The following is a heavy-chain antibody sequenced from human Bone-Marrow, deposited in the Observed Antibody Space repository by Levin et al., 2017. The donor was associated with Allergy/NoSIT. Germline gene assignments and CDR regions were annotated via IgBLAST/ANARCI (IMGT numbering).Heavy chain of an antibody. Sequence: SETLSLTCTVSGGSINSGSYYWNWIRQHPSKGLEWIGYVYFSGTTYYNPSLKSRVAISIDTSKNQFSLKLTSATAADTAVYYCARGGATRESYFDDWGQGMLVTVSS. CDR3: ARGGATRESYFDD. CDR1: GGSINSGSYY. CDR2: VYFSGTT. V-gene: IGHV4-31*03. J-gene: IGHJ4*02. D-gene: IGHD5-24*01.